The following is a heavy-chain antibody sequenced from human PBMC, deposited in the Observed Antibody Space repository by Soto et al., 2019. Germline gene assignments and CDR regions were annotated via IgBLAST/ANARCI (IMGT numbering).Heavy chain of an antibody. CDR2: IIPIFGTA. J-gene: IGHJ3*02. CDR1: GGTFSSYA. V-gene: IGHV1-69*06. Sequence: QVQLVQSGAEVKKPGSSVKVSCKASGGTFSSYAISWVRQAPGQGLEWMGGIIPIFGTANYAQKFQGRVTITADKSTSTAYMELSSLRSEDTAVYYCAREDSQPKITGTTSAFDIWGQGTMVTVSS. CDR3: AREDSQPKITGTTSAFDI. D-gene: IGHD1-7*01.